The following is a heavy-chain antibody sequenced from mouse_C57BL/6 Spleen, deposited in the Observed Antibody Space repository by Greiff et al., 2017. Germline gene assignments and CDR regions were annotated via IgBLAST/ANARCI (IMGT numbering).Heavy chain of an antibody. J-gene: IGHJ2*01. CDR1: GFTFSSYA. Sequence: VMLVESGEGLVKPGGSLKLSCAASGFTFSSYAMSWVRQTPEKRLEWVAYISSGGDYIYYADTVKGRFTISRDNARNTLYLQMSSLKSEDTAMYYCTRNDGYYPYYFDYWGQGTTLTVSS. CDR3: TRNDGYYPYYFDY. V-gene: IGHV5-9-1*02. CDR2: ISSGGDYI. D-gene: IGHD2-3*01.